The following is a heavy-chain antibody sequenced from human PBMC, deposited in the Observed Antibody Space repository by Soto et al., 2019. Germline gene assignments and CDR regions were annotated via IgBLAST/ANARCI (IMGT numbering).Heavy chain of an antibody. CDR3: ARVWGYYFDC. CDR2: IYYRGST. D-gene: IGHD2-21*01. J-gene: IGHJ4*02. V-gene: IGHV4-59*01. CDR1: GGSISSYY. Sequence: QVQLQESGPGLVKPSETLSLTCTVAGGSISSYYWSWIRQPPGKGLEWIGYIYYRGSTNYNPSLKSRVTISVDTSKNRFSLKLSSVTAADTAVYYCARVWGYYFDCWGQGTLVTVSS.